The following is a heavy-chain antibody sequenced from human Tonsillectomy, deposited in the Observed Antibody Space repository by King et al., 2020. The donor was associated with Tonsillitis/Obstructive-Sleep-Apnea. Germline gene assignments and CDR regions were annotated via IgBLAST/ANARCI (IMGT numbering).Heavy chain of an antibody. Sequence: QLQESGPGRVKPSETLSLTCTVSGGSISSSSYYWGWIRQPPAKGLEWMGSIYYSVSTYYNPSLKSRVTLSVDTSKNQFSLKLSYVTAADTAVYYCASDKAGFDYWGQGTLVTVSS. CDR3: ASDKAGFDY. V-gene: IGHV4-39*01. D-gene: IGHD6-13*01. CDR1: GGSISSSSYY. J-gene: IGHJ4*02. CDR2: IYYSVST.